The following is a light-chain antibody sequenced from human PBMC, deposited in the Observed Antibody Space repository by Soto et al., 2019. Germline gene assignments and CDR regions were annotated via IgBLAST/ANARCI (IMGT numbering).Light chain of an antibody. CDR1: QSIRVY. J-gene: IGKJ4*01. Sequence: DIQMTQSPSSLSASVGDRVTITCRASQSIRVYLNWYQQKPGNAPMLLMYAASILQTGVPSRFGGSGSGTDFTLTISSLQPDDFATYYCQQSLSTPTFGGGTKVDIK. CDR3: QQSLSTPT. CDR2: AAS. V-gene: IGKV1-39*01.